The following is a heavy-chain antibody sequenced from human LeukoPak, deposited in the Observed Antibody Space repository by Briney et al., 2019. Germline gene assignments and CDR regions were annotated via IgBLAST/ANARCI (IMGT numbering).Heavy chain of an antibody. CDR3: ARNGYYDSSGYIWFY. CDR2: IIPILGIA. D-gene: IGHD3-22*01. CDR1: GGTFSSYA. J-gene: IGHJ4*02. V-gene: IGHV1-69*04. Sequence: GASVKVSCKASGGTFSSYAISWVRQAPGQGLEWMGRIIPILGIANYAQKFQGRVTITADKSTSTAYMELSSLRSEDTAVYYCARNGYYDSSGYIWFYWGQGTLVTVSS.